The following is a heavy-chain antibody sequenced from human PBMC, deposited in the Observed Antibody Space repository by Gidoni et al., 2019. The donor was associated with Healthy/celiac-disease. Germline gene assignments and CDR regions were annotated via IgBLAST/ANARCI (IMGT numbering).Heavy chain of an antibody. V-gene: IGHV4-4*07. CDR2: IYTSGST. CDR3: ARGPGIAAAGTNPSYYFDY. D-gene: IGHD6-13*01. CDR1: GGSISSYY. J-gene: IGHJ4*02. Sequence: QVQLQESGPGLVKPSETLSLTCTVSGGSISSYYWSWIRQPAGKGLEWIGRIYTSGSTNYNPSLKSRVTMSVDTSKNQFSLELSSVTAADTAVYYCARGPGIAAAGTNPSYYFDYWGQGTLVTVSS.